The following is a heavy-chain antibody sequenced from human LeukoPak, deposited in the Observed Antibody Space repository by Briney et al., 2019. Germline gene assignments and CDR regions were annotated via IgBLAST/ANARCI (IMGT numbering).Heavy chain of an antibody. D-gene: IGHD2-2*01. Sequence: GGSLRLSCAASGFPFSSYSMTWVRQAPGKGLEWVSIINNSGDDTFYAASVKGRFTISRDNSKNTLYLQMNSLRAEDTALYYCAKGLVPAALRYYGLDVWGQGTTVTVSS. V-gene: IGHV3-23*01. CDR2: INNSGDDT. CDR3: AKGLVPAALRYYGLDV. J-gene: IGHJ6*02. CDR1: GFPFSSYS.